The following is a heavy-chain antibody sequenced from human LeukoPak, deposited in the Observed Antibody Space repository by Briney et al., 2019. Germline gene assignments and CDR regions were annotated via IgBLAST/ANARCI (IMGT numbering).Heavy chain of an antibody. CDR3: AKVMKGSERLTMVRGVIIKTAGLYYMDV. CDR2: ISASGGST. CDR1: GFTFSSYA. D-gene: IGHD3-10*01. Sequence: GGSLRLSCAASGFTFSSYAMSWVRQAPGKGLAWVSSISASGGSTNYAHTVKGRFTISRDNSKNTVYLQMNSLRAEDTAVYYCAKVMKGSERLTMVRGVIIKTAGLYYMDVWGKGTTVTVSS. V-gene: IGHV3-23*01. J-gene: IGHJ6*03.